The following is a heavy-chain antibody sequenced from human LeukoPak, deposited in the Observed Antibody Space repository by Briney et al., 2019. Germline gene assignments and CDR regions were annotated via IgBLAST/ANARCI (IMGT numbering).Heavy chain of an antibody. CDR2: IYTSGST. D-gene: IGHD2-21*01. V-gene: IGHV4-61*02. CDR3: ARDGLGPYCGGDCFSHDAFDI. CDR1: GGSISSGYY. J-gene: IGHJ3*02. Sequence: SETLSLTCTVSGGSISSGYYWSWIRQPAGKGLEWIGRIYTSGSTNYNPSLKSRVTISIDTSKNQFSLKLSSVTAADTAVYYCARDGLGPYCGGDCFSHDAFDIWGQGTMVTVSS.